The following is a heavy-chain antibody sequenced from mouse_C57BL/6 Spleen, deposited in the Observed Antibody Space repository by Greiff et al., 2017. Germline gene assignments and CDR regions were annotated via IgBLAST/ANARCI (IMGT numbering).Heavy chain of an antibody. J-gene: IGHJ2*01. CDR1: GYAFSSSW. D-gene: IGHD1-1*01. CDR2: IYPGDGDT. CDR3: ARDYYGSSLGLDY. Sequence: VQLQQSGPELVKPGASVKISCKASGYAFSSSWMNWVKQRPGKGLEWIGRIYPGDGDTNYNGKFKGKATLTADKSSSTAYMQLSSLTSEDSAVYFCARDYYGSSLGLDYWGQGTTLTVSS. V-gene: IGHV1-82*01.